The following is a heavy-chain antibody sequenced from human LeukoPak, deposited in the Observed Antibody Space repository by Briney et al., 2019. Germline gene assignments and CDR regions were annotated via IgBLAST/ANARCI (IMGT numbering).Heavy chain of an antibody. J-gene: IGHJ6*02. Sequence: PSETLSLTCTVSGGSISSSSYYWGWIRQPPGKGLEWIGSIYYSGSTYYNPSLKSRVTISVDTSKNQFSLKLSSVTAADTAVYYCARDRKYGYYYGMDVWGQGTTVTVSS. CDR2: IYYSGST. CDR1: GGSISSSSYY. V-gene: IGHV4-39*02. CDR3: ARDRKYGYYYGMDV. D-gene: IGHD2/OR15-2a*01.